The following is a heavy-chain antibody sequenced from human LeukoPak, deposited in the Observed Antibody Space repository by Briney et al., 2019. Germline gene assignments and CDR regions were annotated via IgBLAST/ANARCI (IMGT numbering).Heavy chain of an antibody. D-gene: IGHD3-22*01. Sequence: GGSLRLSCAVSGITLSNYGMSWVRQAPGKGLEWVAGISDSGGMTNYADSVKGRFTISRDNPKNTLYLQMNSLRAEDTAVYFCAKRGVVIRVILVGFHKEAYCFDSWGQGALVTVSS. CDR2: ISDSGGMT. CDR3: AKRGVVIRVILVGFHKEAYCFDS. V-gene: IGHV3-23*01. J-gene: IGHJ4*02. CDR1: GITLSNYG.